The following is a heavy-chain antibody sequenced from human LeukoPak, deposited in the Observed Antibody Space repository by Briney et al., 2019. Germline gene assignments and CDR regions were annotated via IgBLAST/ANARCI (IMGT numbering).Heavy chain of an antibody. Sequence: GGSLRLSCAASGFTFSDYYMSWIRQAPGKGLEWVSYISSSGSTIYYADSVKGRFTISRDNAKNSLYLQMDSLRAEDTAVYFCARGRGTNYYYYYMDVWGKGTTVTVSS. CDR3: ARGRGTNYYYYYMDV. V-gene: IGHV3-11*04. J-gene: IGHJ6*03. D-gene: IGHD2-2*01. CDR2: ISSSGSTI. CDR1: GFTFSDYY.